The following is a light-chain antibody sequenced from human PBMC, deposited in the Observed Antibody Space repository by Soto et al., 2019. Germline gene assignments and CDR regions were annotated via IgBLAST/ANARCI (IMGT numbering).Light chain of an antibody. Sequence: DIQMTQSPSSLSASVGDRVTITCQASQSISKYLNWYQQKPGKAPKLLIVGASRLQSGVPSRFSGSGSGTEFSLTISSLQPEDFATYSCQQSYTTTPLTFGQGTRLEIK. CDR3: QQSYTTTPLT. CDR1: QSISKY. J-gene: IGKJ2*01. V-gene: IGKV1-39*01. CDR2: GAS.